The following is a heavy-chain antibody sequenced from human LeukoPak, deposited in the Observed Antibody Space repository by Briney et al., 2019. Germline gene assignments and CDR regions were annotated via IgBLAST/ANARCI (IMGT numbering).Heavy chain of an antibody. Sequence: GGCPRLSCAASGFTFSTFGMHWVRQGPGKGLEWGSFIPHDGSNKFYADSVRGRFTISRDNSRNTVYLQMKSLRIEDTALYYCAKDRTKWLERGFDYWGQGSMVTVSS. CDR1: GFTFSTFG. V-gene: IGHV3-30*02. J-gene: IGHJ4*02. CDR3: AKDRTKWLERGFDY. CDR2: IPHDGSNK. D-gene: IGHD6-19*01.